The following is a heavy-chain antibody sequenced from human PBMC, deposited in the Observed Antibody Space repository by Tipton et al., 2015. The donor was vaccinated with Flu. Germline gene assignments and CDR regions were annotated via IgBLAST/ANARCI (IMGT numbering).Heavy chain of an antibody. V-gene: IGHV4-61*02. D-gene: IGHD2-21*01. Sequence: TLSLTCNVSGDSISTGSHYWNWIRQPAGKGLEWIGRIYTSGSTNYNPSLKSRVTISVDTSKNQFSLKLSSVTAADTAVYYCARDYGGHIYYWGQGTLVTVSS. CDR3: ARDYGGHIYY. J-gene: IGHJ4*02. CDR2: IYTSGST. CDR1: GDSISTGSHY.